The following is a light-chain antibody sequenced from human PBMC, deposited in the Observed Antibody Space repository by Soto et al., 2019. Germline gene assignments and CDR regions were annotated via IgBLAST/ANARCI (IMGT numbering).Light chain of an antibody. Sequence: EIVLTQSPATLSLSPGERATLSCRASQSVSSNLAWYQQKPGQAPRLLIYGSSSRATGIPDRFSGSGSGTDFTLTIGRLEPEDFAVYYCQHYGTSQTFGQGTKVDI. CDR1: QSVSSN. CDR2: GSS. CDR3: QHYGTSQT. J-gene: IGKJ1*01. V-gene: IGKV3-20*01.